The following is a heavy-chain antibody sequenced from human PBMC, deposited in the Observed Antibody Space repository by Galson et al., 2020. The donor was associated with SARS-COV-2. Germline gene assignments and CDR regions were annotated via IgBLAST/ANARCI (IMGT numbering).Heavy chain of an antibody. V-gene: IGHV4-30-4*07. Sequence: SETLSLTCAVSGGSVSGVGYSWGWIRQPPRKGLEWIGYIYYSGRTSYNPTLKSRVTIPVDSSKNQFSLKLSSVTAADTAVYYCVRVGDSFPGLLDYWGPGTLVTVSS. CDR2: IYYSGRT. J-gene: IGHJ4*02. CDR3: VRVGDSFPGLLDY. CDR1: GGSVSGVGYS.